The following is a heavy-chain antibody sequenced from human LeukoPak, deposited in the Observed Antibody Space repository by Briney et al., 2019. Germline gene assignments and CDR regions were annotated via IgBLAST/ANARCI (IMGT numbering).Heavy chain of an antibody. CDR3: TRVVLVGATYSYFDY. V-gene: IGHV3-48*03. J-gene: IGHJ4*02. CDR2: ISSSGSTI. Sequence: GGPLRLSCAASGFTFSSYEMNWVRQAPGKGLEWVSYISSSGSTIYYADSVKGRFTISRDNAKNSLYLQMNSLKAEDTAVYYCTRVVLVGATYSYFDYWGQGTLVTVSS. D-gene: IGHD1-26*01. CDR1: GFTFSSYE.